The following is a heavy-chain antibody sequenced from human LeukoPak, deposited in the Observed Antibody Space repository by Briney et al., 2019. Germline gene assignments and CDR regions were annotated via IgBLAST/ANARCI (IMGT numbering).Heavy chain of an antibody. CDR1: GGSISSKNYY. CDR2: IYYSGST. V-gene: IGHV4-39*01. CDR3: AASYDYGDPRFDY. J-gene: IGHJ4*02. Sequence: SETLSLTCTVSGGSISSKNYYWGWIRQPPGRGLEWIGSIYYSGSTYYSPSLNSRVTISVDTSKNQFSLKLSSVTAADTAVYYCAASYDYGDPRFDYWGQGTLVIVSS. D-gene: IGHD4-17*01.